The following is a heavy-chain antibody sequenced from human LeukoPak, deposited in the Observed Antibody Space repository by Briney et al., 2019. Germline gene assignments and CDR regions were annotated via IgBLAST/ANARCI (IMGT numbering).Heavy chain of an antibody. CDR2: INPNSGGT. V-gene: IGHV1-2*06. CDR1: GYTFTGYY. CDR3: ARDQSACGGDCQPFDY. D-gene: IGHD2-21*02. J-gene: IGHJ4*02. Sequence: ASVKVSCKASGYTFTGYYMHWVRQAPGQGLEWMGRINPNSGGTNYAQKFQGRVTMTRDTSISTAYMELSRLRSDDTAVYYCARDQSACGGDCQPFDYWGQGTLVTVSS.